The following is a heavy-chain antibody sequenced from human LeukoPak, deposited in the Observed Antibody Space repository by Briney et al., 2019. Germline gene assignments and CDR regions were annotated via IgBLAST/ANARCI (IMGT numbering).Heavy chain of an antibody. CDR2: IYYSGST. V-gene: IGHV4-61*09. J-gene: IGHJ4*02. CDR1: GGSISSGDYY. Sequence: SQTLSLTCTVSGGSISSGDYYWSWIRQPPGKGLEWIGYIYYSGSTNYNSSLKSRVTISVDTSKNQFSLKLYSVTAADTAVYYCARHYYPAAAGDYWGQGTLVTVSS. CDR3: ARHYYPAAAGDY. D-gene: IGHD6-25*01.